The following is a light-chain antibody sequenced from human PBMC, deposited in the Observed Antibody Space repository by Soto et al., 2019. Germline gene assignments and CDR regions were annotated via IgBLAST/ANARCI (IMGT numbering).Light chain of an antibody. Sequence: EIVLTQSPATLSLSPGERATLSCRASQSVSSNLAWYQQKPGQAPRLLIYDASDRATGIPARFSGSGSGTDFTLTISRLEPEDFAVYYCHQRSNWPPWTFGQGTKVDIK. V-gene: IGKV3-11*01. CDR3: HQRSNWPPWT. CDR1: QSVSSN. CDR2: DAS. J-gene: IGKJ1*01.